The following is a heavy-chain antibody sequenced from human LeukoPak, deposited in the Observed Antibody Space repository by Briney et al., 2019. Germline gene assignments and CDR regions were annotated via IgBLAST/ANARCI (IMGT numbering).Heavy chain of an antibody. D-gene: IGHD6-19*01. V-gene: IGHV3-30*04. J-gene: IGHJ4*02. CDR2: ISYDGSNK. CDR3: ARGRGEQWQAHFDY. CDR1: GFTFSSYA. Sequence: GGSLRLSCAASGFTFSSYAMHWVRQAPGKGLEWVAVISYDGSNKYYADSVKGRFTISRDNSKNTLYLQMNSLRAEDTAVYYCARGRGEQWQAHFDYWGQGTLVTVSS.